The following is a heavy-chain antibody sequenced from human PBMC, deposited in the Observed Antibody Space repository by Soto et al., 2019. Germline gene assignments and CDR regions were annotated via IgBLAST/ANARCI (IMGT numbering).Heavy chain of an antibody. Sequence: GGSLRLFCAASGFTFSSYGMHWVRQAPGKGLEWVAVISYDGSNKYYADSVKGRFTISRDNSKNTLYLQMNSLRAEDTAVYYCAKDREWLVRWFDYWGQGTLVTVSS. V-gene: IGHV3-30*18. CDR1: GFTFSSYG. CDR2: ISYDGSNK. CDR3: AKDREWLVRWFDY. D-gene: IGHD6-19*01. J-gene: IGHJ4*02.